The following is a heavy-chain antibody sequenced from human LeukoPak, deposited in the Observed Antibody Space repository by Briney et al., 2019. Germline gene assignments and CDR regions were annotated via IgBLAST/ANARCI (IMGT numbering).Heavy chain of an antibody. CDR2: ISAYNGNT. V-gene: IGHV1-18*01. J-gene: IGHJ6*03. Sequence: GASVKVSCKASGYTFTSYGISWVRQAPGQGLEWMGWISAYNGNTNYAQKLQGRVTMTTDTSTSTAYMELRSLRSDDTAVYYCARTRLHTYYYYYYMDVWGKGTTVTVSS. D-gene: IGHD4-11*01. CDR3: ARTRLHTYYYYYYMDV. CDR1: GYTFTSYG.